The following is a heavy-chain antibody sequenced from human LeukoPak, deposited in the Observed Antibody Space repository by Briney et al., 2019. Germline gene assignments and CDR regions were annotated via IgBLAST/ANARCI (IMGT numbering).Heavy chain of an antibody. V-gene: IGHV3-23*01. J-gene: IGHJ4*02. CDR3: ARVDYDISTGYQTYFKY. CDR1: GFTFSTFA. Sequence: GGSLRLSCAASGFTFSTFAMIWVRQPPGKGLEWVSSIFPSGGEIHYADSVRGRFTISRDNSKNTVSLQMNSLRAEDTAVYYCARVDYDISTGYQTYFKYWGQGTLVTVSS. D-gene: IGHD3-9*01. CDR2: IFPSGGEI.